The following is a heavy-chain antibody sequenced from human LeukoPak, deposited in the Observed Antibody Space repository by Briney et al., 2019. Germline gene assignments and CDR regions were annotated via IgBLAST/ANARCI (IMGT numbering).Heavy chain of an antibody. CDR3: ARRTAVAGIDY. J-gene: IGHJ4*02. CDR2: IYHSGST. Sequence: SETLSLTCAVSGYSISSGYYWRWIRQPPGKGLGWFGRIYHSGSTYYNPSLKRRVTISADTSKNQFSMKLRSVTAADTTDFYFARRTAVAGIDYWGQGTMVSVPS. D-gene: IGHD6-19*01. V-gene: IGHV4-38-2*01. CDR1: GYSISSGYY.